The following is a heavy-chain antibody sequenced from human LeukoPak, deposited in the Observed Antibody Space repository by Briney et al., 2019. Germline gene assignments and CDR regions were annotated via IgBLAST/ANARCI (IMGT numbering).Heavy chain of an antibody. D-gene: IGHD4-11*01. CDR2: IYYSGST. V-gene: IGHV4-61*01. CDR3: ASGTTVTTDDAFDI. J-gene: IGHJ3*02. CDR1: GGSVNSGSYF. Sequence: SETLSLTCTVSGGSVNSGSYFWSWIRQPPGKGLEWIGYIYYSGSTNYNPSLKSRVTISVDTSKNQFSLKLSSVTAADTAVYYCASGTTVTTDDAFDIWGQGTMVTVSS.